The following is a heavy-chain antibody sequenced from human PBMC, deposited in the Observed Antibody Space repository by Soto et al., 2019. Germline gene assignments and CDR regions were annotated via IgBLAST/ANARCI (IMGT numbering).Heavy chain of an antibody. J-gene: IGHJ6*02. CDR1: GGSISSGDFY. CDR3: ARRSPRHFYAMDV. V-gene: IGHV4-30-4*01. CDR2: IYSSGST. Sequence: SETLSLTCTVSGGSISSGDFYWIWIRQPPGRGLEWIGFIYSSGSTFYNPSLKSRLTISPDASKNQFSLKMSSVTAADTAVYYCARRSPRHFYAMDVWGQGTKVTVS.